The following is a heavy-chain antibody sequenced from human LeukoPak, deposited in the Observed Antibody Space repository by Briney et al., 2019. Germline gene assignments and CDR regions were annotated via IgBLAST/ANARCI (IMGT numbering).Heavy chain of an antibody. V-gene: IGHV4-34*01. CDR1: GGFFSGYY. CDR3: ARGYYDILTGYFPLDY. J-gene: IGHJ4*02. CDR2: INHSGST. D-gene: IGHD3-9*01. Sequence: SETLSLTCAVYGGFFSGYYWSWIRQPPGKGLEWIGEINHSGSTNYNPSLKSRVTISVDTSKNQFSLKLSSVTAADTAVYYCARGYYDILTGYFPLDYWGQGTLVTVSS.